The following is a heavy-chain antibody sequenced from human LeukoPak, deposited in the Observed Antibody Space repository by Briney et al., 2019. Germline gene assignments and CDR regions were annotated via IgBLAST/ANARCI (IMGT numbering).Heavy chain of an antibody. Sequence: GGSLRLSCAASGFTFSSYSMNWVRQAPGRGLEWVSSISRSSTYIYYADSVKGRFTISRDNAKNSLYLQINSLRAEDTAVYYCARERGARGFGELSLDYWGQGTLVTVSS. CDR1: GFTFSSYS. V-gene: IGHV3-21*01. J-gene: IGHJ4*02. CDR3: ARERGARGFGELSLDY. CDR2: ISRSSTYI. D-gene: IGHD3-10*01.